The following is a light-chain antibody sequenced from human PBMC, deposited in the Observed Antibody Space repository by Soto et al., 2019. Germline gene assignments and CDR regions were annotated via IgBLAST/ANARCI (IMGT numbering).Light chain of an antibody. V-gene: IGKV1-5*03. CDR3: QHYNSYPWT. CDR2: KAS. Sequence: DIQMTQSPSTLSASTGDRVTITCRASQYINDWLAWYQQKPGKAPKLLIYKASSLESGVTSRFSGSGSGTEFTLTISSLQPDDIATYYCQHYNSYPWTFGQGTKVDIK. J-gene: IGKJ1*01. CDR1: QYINDW.